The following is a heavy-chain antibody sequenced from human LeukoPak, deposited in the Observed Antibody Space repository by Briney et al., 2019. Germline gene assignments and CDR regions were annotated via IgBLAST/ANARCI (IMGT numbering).Heavy chain of an antibody. CDR1: GFIFDDYA. J-gene: IGHJ4*02. CDR3: AKAAIQGDYFDY. D-gene: IGHD2-2*02. V-gene: IGHV3-9*03. CDR2: ISWNSGSI. Sequence: GGSLRLSCAASGFIFDDYAMHWVRQAPGKGLEWVSGISWNSGSIGYADSVKGRFTISRDNAKNSLYLQMNSLRAEDMALYYCAKAAIQGDYFDYWGQGTLVTVSS.